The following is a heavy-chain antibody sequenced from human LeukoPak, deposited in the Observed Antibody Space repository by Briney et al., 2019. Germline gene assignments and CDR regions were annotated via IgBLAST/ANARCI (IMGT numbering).Heavy chain of an antibody. J-gene: IGHJ6*02. CDR2: TVVGSGNT. D-gene: IGHD6-19*01. Sequence: SVKVSCKSSGFTFTSSAMQWVRQARAQRLAWIGWTVVGSGNTNYAQKFQERVTITRDMSTSTAYMELSSLRYEDTAVYYCAAETVAGTSFDYYYGMDVWGQGTTVTVSS. V-gene: IGHV1-58*02. CDR3: AAETVAGTSFDYYYGMDV. CDR1: GFTFTSSA.